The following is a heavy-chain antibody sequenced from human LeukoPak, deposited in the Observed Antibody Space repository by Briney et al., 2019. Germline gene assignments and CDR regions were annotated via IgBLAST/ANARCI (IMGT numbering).Heavy chain of an antibody. Sequence: SETLSLTCAVYGGSFRGYYWSWIRQPPGKGLEWIGEINHSGSTNYNPSLKSRVTISVDTSKNQFSLKLSSVTAADTAVYYCAASVWFGELIDSPWGQGTLVTVSS. CDR1: GGSFRGYY. CDR3: AASVWFGELIDSP. D-gene: IGHD3-10*01. CDR2: INHSGST. V-gene: IGHV4-34*01. J-gene: IGHJ5*02.